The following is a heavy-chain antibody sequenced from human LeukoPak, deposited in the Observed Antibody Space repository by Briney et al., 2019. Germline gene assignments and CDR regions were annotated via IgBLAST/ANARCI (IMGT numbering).Heavy chain of an antibody. J-gene: IGHJ4*02. CDR3: TRPPGMDY. Sequence: TGGSLSLSCAASGFTFSSFSMNWVRQAPGKGLEWVSTISSSSSHVYYADSVKGRFTISRDNAKNSVYLQMDSLRAEDTAVYYCTRPPGMDYWGQGTLVTVSS. V-gene: IGHV3-21*01. D-gene: IGHD1-26*01. CDR2: ISSSSSHV. CDR1: GFTFSSFS.